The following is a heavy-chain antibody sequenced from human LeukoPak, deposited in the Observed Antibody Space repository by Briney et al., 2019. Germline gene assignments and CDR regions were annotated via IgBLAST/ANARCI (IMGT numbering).Heavy chain of an antibody. V-gene: IGHV3-7*01. D-gene: IGHD6-6*01. Sequence: GSLRLSCAASGFTFSSYWMSWVRQAPGKGLEWVANIKQDGSEKYYVDSVKGRFTISRDNAKNSLYLQMNSLRAEDTAVYYCARETSSSSSYFGYWGQGTLVTVSS. J-gene: IGHJ4*02. CDR2: IKQDGSEK. CDR3: ARETSSSSSYFGY. CDR1: GFTFSSYW.